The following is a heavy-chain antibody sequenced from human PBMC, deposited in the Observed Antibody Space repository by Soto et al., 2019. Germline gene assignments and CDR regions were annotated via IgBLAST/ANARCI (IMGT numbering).Heavy chain of an antibody. D-gene: IGHD3-10*01. J-gene: IGHJ6*03. CDR2: IYYSGST. V-gene: IGHV4-61*05. Sequence: SETLSLTCTVSGGSISSSSYYWGWIRQPPGKGLEWIGYIYYSGSTNYNPSLKSRVTISVDTSKNQFSLKLSSVTAADTAVYYCARGGALNYYYYYMDVWGKGTTVTVSS. CDR3: ARGGALNYYYYYMDV. CDR1: GGSISSSSYY.